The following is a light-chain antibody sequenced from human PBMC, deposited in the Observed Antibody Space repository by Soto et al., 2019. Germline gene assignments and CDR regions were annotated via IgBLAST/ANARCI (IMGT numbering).Light chain of an antibody. CDR2: EVS. CDR3: SSYTSSSTRV. J-gene: IGLJ1*01. CDR1: SSDVGAYDY. V-gene: IGLV2-14*03. Sequence: QSALTQPASVSGSPGQSITISCTGTSSDVGAYDYVSWYQQHPDKAPKLMIYEVSNRPSGVSNRFSGSKSVNTATLNISGLQAEDEPDYYCSSYTSSSTRVFGTGTKLTVL.